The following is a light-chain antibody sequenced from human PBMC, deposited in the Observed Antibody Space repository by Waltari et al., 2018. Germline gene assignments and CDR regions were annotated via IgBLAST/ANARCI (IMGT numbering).Light chain of an antibody. V-gene: IGKV2-30*02. J-gene: IGKJ1*01. CDR1: QSLVHTDGKIS. CDR2: KVG. Sequence: DVVMPQSPLTLPVTLGQPASISCRSSQSLVHTDGKISLNWFQQRPGQSPRRLIYKVGNRDSGVPDRFSGSGSGTDFTLEMGGVEAEDVGVYDCMKATQLPLTSRQGTWVAIK. CDR3: MKATQLPLT.